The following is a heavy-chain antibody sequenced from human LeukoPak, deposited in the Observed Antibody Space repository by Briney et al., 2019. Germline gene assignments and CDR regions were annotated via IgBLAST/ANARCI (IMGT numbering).Heavy chain of an antibody. Sequence: SETLSLTCTVSGSSISSDHWSWIRQPPGRGLEWIGYIYYSGSTNYNPSLKSRVTISVDTSKNQLSLKLSSVTAADTAVYYCARGEMATKPWGGYYYYGMDVWGQGTTVTVSS. V-gene: IGHV4-59*01. CDR3: ARGEMATKPWGGYYYYGMDV. CDR1: GSSISSDH. CDR2: IYYSGST. D-gene: IGHD5-24*01. J-gene: IGHJ6*02.